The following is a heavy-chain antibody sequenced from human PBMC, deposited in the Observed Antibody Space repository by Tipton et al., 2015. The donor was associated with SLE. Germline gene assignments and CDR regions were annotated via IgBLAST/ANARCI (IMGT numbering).Heavy chain of an antibody. CDR1: GGSISSYY. V-gene: IGHV4-59*01. Sequence: TPSLTCTVSGGSISSYYWSWIRQPPGKGLEWIGYIYYSGSTNYNPSLKSRLTISVDTSKHQFPLKLSSVTAADTAVYYCARDLPHSGAIDYWGQGTLVTVSS. CDR3: ARDLPHSGAIDY. D-gene: IGHD7-27*01. CDR2: IYYSGST. J-gene: IGHJ4*02.